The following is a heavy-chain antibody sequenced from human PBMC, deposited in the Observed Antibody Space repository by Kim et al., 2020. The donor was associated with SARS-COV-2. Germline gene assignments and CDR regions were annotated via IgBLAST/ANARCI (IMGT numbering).Heavy chain of an antibody. D-gene: IGHD2-15*01. Sequence: GESLKISCKGSGYSFTSYWIGWVRQMPGKGLEWMGIIYPGDSDTRYSPSFQGQVTISADKSISTAYLQWSSLKASDTAMYYCARQILTGGYCSGGSCYSNWFDPWGQGTLVTVSS. CDR3: ARQILTGGYCSGGSCYSNWFDP. V-gene: IGHV5-51*01. CDR1: GYSFTSYW. CDR2: IYPGDSDT. J-gene: IGHJ5*02.